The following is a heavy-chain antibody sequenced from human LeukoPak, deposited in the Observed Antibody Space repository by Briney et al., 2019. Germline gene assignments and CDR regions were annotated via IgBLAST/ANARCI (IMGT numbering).Heavy chain of an antibody. V-gene: IGHV3-7*01. CDR1: GFIFENYW. CDR3: ARDPLGAAGFDY. D-gene: IGHD6-13*01. J-gene: IGHJ4*02. Sequence: GGSLRLSCAASGFIFENYWMNWVRQAPGKGLEWVANIEQDGSEKYYVDSVKGRFTISRDNSKNTLYLQMNSLRAEDTAVYYCARDPLGAAGFDYWGQGTLVTVSS. CDR2: IEQDGSEK.